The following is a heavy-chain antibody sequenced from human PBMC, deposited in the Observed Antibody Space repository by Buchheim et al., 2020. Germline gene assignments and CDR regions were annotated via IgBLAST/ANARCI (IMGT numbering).Heavy chain of an antibody. D-gene: IGHD1/OR15-1a*01. CDR2: IFSGGAT. CDR1: AFNVTKNY. CDR3: ASEGQYENSLNY. V-gene: IGHV3-66*01. Sequence: VQAVESGGVLVQPGGSLRLSCSASAFNVTKNYVYWVRQASGKGLEWVSVIFSGGATYYAESVEGRFTISRDEAKNSLFLQMNSLRVEDTAVYYCASEGQYENSLNYRGQGTL. J-gene: IGHJ4*02.